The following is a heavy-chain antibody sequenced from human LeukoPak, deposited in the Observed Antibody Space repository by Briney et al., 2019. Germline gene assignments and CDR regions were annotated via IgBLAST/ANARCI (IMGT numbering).Heavy chain of an antibody. Sequence: PETLSLTCTVSGGSISSYYWSWVRQPPGKGLEWIGYIYYSGSTNYNPSLKSRVTISVDTSKNQFSLKLSSVTAADTAVYYCAKSDGSGNYFDYWGQGALVAVSS. CDR2: IYYSGST. D-gene: IGHD3-10*01. V-gene: IGHV4-59*01. J-gene: IGHJ4*02. CDR1: GGSISSYY. CDR3: AKSDGSGNYFDY.